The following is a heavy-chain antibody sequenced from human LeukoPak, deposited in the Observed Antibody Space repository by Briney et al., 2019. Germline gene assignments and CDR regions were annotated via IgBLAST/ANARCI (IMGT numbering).Heavy chain of an antibody. V-gene: IGHV1-46*01. CDR3: ARDQEGFDY. Sequence: ASVKVSCKASGYTFTSNYIHWVRQAPGQGLEWMGMIYPRGGSTSYAQKFQGRVTVTRDMSTSTVHMELSGLRSEDTAVYYCARDQEGFDYWGQGTLVTVSS. CDR2: IYPRGGST. CDR1: GYTFTSNY. J-gene: IGHJ4*02.